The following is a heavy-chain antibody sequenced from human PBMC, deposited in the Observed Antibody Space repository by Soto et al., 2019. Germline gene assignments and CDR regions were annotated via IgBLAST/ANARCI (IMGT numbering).Heavy chain of an antibody. CDR1: EWIFSKSY. V-gene: IGHV3-23*01. Sequence: GGSLSLSCAASEWIFSKSYMRWVRQAPGAGLEWVSGINGSGGRTFYAASVKGRFTISRDKLKNPLFMQMNSLKAEDTAIYYCVKWYDAAKYSHHWGQGTLVTVSS. CDR2: INGSGGRT. J-gene: IGHJ1*01. CDR3: VKWYDAAKYSHH. D-gene: IGHD3-16*01.